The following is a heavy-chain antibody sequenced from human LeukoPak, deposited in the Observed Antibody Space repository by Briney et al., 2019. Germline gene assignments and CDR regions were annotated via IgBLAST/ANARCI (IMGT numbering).Heavy chain of an antibody. Sequence: GGSLRLSCEASGFTLSSYAMSWVRQAPGKGLEWVSALSISGDNTYYADSVKGRFTISRDSSKNTLYLKMNSLRIDDTAVYYCAKACGNGVSGGNRFFDYWGQGTLVTVSS. CDR2: LSISGDNT. CDR3: AKACGNGVSGGNRFFDY. V-gene: IGHV3-23*01. CDR1: GFTLSSYA. D-gene: IGHD4-23*01. J-gene: IGHJ4*02.